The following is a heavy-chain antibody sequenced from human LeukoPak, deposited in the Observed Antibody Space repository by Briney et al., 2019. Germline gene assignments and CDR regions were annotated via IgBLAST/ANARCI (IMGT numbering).Heavy chain of an antibody. CDR1: GGSISSYY. V-gene: IGHV4-4*07. D-gene: IGHD2-15*01. CDR2: IYTSGST. Sequence: PSETLSLTCTVSGGSISSYYWSWIRPPAGKGLEWIGRIYTSGSTNYNPSLQSRVTMSVDTSKNQFSLKLSSVTAADTAVYYCARENYCSGGSCYGYFDYWGQGTLVTVSS. J-gene: IGHJ4*02. CDR3: ARENYCSGGSCYGYFDY.